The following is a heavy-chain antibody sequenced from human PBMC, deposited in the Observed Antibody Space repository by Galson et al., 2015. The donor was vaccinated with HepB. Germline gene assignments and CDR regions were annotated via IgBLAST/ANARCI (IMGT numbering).Heavy chain of an antibody. CDR3: ARDSAYCSGGSCYSTEWD. D-gene: IGHD2-15*01. Sequence: SVKVSCKASGGTFSSYAISWVRQAPGQGLEWMGRIIPILGIANYAQKFQGRVTITADKSTSTAYMELSSLRSEDTAVYYCARDSAYCSGGSCYSTEWDWGQGTLVTVSS. CDR1: GGTFSSYA. V-gene: IGHV1-69*04. CDR2: IIPILGIA. J-gene: IGHJ4*02.